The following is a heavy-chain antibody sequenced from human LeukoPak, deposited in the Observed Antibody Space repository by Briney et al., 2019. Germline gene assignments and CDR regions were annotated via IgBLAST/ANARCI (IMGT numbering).Heavy chain of an antibody. J-gene: IGHJ4*02. CDR1: GGSISSYY. D-gene: IGHD6-19*01. V-gene: IGHV4-59*01. CDR2: IYYSGST. CDR3: ARTIAVAGPFDY. Sequence: SETLSLTCTVSGGSISSYYWSWIRQPPGKGLEWIGYIYYSGSTNYNPSLKSRVTISVDTSKNQFSLKLSSVTAADTAVYHCARTIAVAGPFDYWGQGTLVTVSS.